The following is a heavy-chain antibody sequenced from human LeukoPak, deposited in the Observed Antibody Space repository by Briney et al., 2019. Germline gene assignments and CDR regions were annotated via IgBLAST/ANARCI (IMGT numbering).Heavy chain of an antibody. CDR1: GFTFSSYA. D-gene: IGHD1-26*01. V-gene: IGHV3-30*04. Sequence: PGGSLRLSCAASGFTFSSYAMHWVRQAPGKGLEWGAVISYDGSNKYYADSVKGRFTISRDNSKNTLYLQMNSLRAEDTAVYYCARETPYSGCYYGYFDYWGQGTLVTVSS. J-gene: IGHJ4*02. CDR3: ARETPYSGCYYGYFDY. CDR2: ISYDGSNK.